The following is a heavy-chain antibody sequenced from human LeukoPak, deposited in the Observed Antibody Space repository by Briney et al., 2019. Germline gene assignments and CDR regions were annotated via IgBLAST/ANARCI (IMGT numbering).Heavy chain of an antibody. J-gene: IGHJ5*02. D-gene: IGHD5-12*01. CDR3: VRDGSP. CDR1: GGSISSGGYY. Sequence: TLSLTCTVSGGSISSGGYYWSWIRQHPGKGLEWIGYIYYSGSTNYNPSLKSRVTILMDKSRNNFSLKLSSVTAADTAVYYCVRDGSPWGQGTLVTVSS. CDR2: IYYSGST. V-gene: IGHV4-31*03.